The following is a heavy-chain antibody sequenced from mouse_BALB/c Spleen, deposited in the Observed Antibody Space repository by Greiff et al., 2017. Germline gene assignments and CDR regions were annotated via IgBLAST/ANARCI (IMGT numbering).Heavy chain of an antibody. J-gene: IGHJ3*01. CDR1: GFTFSDYY. Sequence: EVMLVESGGGLVKPGGSLKLSCAASGFTFSDYYVYWVRQTPEKRLEWVATISDGGSYTYYPDSVKGRFTISRDNAKNNLYLQMSSLKSEDTAMYYCARDNYDYDGIFAYWGQGTLVTVSA. CDR3: ARDNYDYDGIFAY. CDR2: ISDGGSYT. D-gene: IGHD2-4*01. V-gene: IGHV5-4*02.